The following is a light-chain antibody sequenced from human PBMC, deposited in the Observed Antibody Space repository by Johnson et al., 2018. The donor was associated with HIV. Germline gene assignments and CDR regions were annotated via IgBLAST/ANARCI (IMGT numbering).Light chain of an antibody. Sequence: QSVLTQPPSVSAAPGQKVTISCSGSSSNIGNNYVSWYQHLPGTAPKLLIYENNRRPSGIPDRFSGSQSGTSATLGITGLQTGDEADYYCGTWDSSLRKVFVTGTKVTVL. CDR1: SSNIGNNY. J-gene: IGLJ1*01. CDR3: GTWDSSLRKV. CDR2: ENN. V-gene: IGLV1-51*02.